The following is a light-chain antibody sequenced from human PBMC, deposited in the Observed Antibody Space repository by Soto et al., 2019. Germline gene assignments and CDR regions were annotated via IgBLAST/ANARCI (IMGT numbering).Light chain of an antibody. CDR1: QSVSSSY. Sequence: VLTQSPSTLSMSPGERATLSCRASQSVSSSYLAWYQQKPGQAPRLLIYGASSRATGIPDRFSGSGSGTDFTLTISRLEPEDFAVYYCQQYGSSPETFGQGTKV. V-gene: IGKV3-20*01. CDR3: QQYGSSPET. J-gene: IGKJ1*01. CDR2: GAS.